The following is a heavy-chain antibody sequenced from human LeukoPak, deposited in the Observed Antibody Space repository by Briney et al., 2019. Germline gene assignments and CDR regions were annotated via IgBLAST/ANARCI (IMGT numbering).Heavy chain of an antibody. V-gene: IGHV3-7*01. CDR2: IEQDGSDK. J-gene: IGHJ4*02. CDR3: AKPPDDYGDYVFGY. CDR1: GFTFTNYW. Sequence: GGSLRLSCAVSGFTFTNYWMTWVRQAPGKGLDWVANIEQDGSDKYYVDSVVGRFTISRDNAQNLLYLHMNSLRAEDTAVYYCAKPPDDYGDYVFGYWGQGTLVTVSS. D-gene: IGHD4-17*01.